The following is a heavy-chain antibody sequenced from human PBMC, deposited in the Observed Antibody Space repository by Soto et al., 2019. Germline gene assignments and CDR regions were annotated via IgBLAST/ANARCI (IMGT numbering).Heavy chain of an antibody. D-gene: IGHD2-2*01. V-gene: IGHV4-39*01. J-gene: IGHJ4*02. CDR1: GASISSGSYY. CDR3: ARQGECGSTRCYGY. Sequence: QLQLQESGPGLVKPSETLSLTCTVSGASISSGSYYWGWVRQPPGKGLECLANVFSDGTTYYSPSLNSRVTISVDTSKNKFSLGLRSVTTADTAVYYCARQGECGSTRCYGYWGQGTLVTVSS. CDR2: VFSDGTT.